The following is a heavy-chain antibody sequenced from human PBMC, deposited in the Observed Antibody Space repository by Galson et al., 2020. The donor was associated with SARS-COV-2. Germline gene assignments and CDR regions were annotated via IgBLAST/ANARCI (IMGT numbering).Heavy chain of an antibody. Sequence: ASVKVSCKASGYTFTSYDINWVRQATGQGLEWMGWMNPNSGNTGYAQKFQGRVTMTRNTSISTAYMELSSLRSEDTAVYYCARKAAGTPYWYFDRWGRGTLVTVSS. CDR3: ARKAAGTPYWYFDR. D-gene: IGHD6-19*01. CDR1: GYTFTSYD. CDR2: MNPNSGNT. V-gene: IGHV1-8*01. J-gene: IGHJ2*01.